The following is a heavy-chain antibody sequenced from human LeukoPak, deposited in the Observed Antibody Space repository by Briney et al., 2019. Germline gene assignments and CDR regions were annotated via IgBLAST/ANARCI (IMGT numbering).Heavy chain of an antibody. V-gene: IGHV3-66*01. CDR2: IYSGGST. D-gene: IGHD4-17*01. CDR1: GFTFSSYA. Sequence: GGSLRLSCAASGFTFSSYAMSWVRQAPGRGLEWVSVIYSGGSTYYADSVKGRFTISRDNSKNTLYLQMNSLRAEDTAVYYCARDVIDYGDYIDYWGQGTLVTVSS. CDR3: ARDVIDYGDYIDY. J-gene: IGHJ4*02.